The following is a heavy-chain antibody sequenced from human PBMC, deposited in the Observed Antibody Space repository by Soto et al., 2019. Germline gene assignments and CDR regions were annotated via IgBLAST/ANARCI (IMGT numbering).Heavy chain of an antibody. V-gene: IGHV1-2*04. J-gene: IGHJ4*02. CDR2: INPNSGGT. D-gene: IGHD3-9*01. CDR1: GYTFTGYY. CDR3: ARATIGYDILTGYEPNFDD. Sequence: GASVKVSCKASGYTFTGYYMHWVRQAPGQGLEWMGWINPNSGGTNYAQKFQGWVTMTRDTSISTAYMELSRLRSDDTAVYYCARATIGYDILTGYEPNFDDWGQGTLVTVSS.